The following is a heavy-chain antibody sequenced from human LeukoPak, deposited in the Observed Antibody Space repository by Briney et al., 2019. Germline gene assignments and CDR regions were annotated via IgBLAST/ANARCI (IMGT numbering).Heavy chain of an antibody. Sequence: GASVKVSCKTSGYSENFYGITWVRQVAGQGLEWMGWISAQHGQTEYAPNSQDRVTMTTDTYTNTAYMELRSLRSDDTAVYYCARNFHPGNWDYWGQGTLVTVSS. J-gene: IGHJ4*02. CDR1: GYSENFYG. CDR2: ISAQHGQT. V-gene: IGHV1-18*01. CDR3: ARNFHPGNWDY. D-gene: IGHD1-14*01.